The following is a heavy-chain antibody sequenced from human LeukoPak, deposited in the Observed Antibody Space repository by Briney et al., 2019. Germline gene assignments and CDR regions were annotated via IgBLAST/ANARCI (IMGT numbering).Heavy chain of an antibody. J-gene: IGHJ5*02. CDR1: GGSFSGYY. Sequence: SETLSLTCAVYGGSFSGYYWSWNRQPPGKGLEWIGEINHSGSTNYNPSLKSRVTISVDTSKNQFSLKLSSVTAADTAVYYCARPGSGWYYRAFDPWGQGTLATVSS. CDR2: INHSGST. D-gene: IGHD6-19*01. V-gene: IGHV4-34*01. CDR3: ARPGSGWYYRAFDP.